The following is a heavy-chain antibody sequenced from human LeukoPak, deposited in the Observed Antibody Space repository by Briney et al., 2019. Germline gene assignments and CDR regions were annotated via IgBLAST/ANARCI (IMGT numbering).Heavy chain of an antibody. J-gene: IGHJ6*02. D-gene: IGHD2-15*01. V-gene: IGHV3-21*01. Sequence: GGSLRLSCAASGFTFSSYSMNWVRQAPGKGLEWVSSISSSSSYIYYADSVKGRFTISRDNAKNSLYLQTNSLRAEDTAVYYCARDHGCSGGSCYIRYGMDVWGQGTTVTVSS. CDR3: ARDHGCSGGSCYIRYGMDV. CDR1: GFTFSSYS. CDR2: ISSSSSYI.